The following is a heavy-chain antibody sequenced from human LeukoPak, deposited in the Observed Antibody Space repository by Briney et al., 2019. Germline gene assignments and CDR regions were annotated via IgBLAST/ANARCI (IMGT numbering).Heavy chain of an antibody. V-gene: IGHV1-46*01. CDR3: ARVDSAALDAFDI. Sequence: ASVKVSCKASGYTFTSYYMHWVRQAPGQGLEWMGIINPSGGSKSYAQKFQGRVTMTRDTSTSTAYMELSSLRSEDTAVYYCARVDSAALDAFDIWGQGTMVTVSS. CDR1: GYTFTSYY. CDR2: INPSGGSK. D-gene: IGHD5-18*01. J-gene: IGHJ3*02.